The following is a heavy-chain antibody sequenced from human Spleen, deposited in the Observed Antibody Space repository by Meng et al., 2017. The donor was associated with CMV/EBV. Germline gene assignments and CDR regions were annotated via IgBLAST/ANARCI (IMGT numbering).Heavy chain of an antibody. CDR3: ARDHSGYDYGWFDP. CDR2: IIPILGTA. CDR1: GGTFRSYA. J-gene: IGHJ5*02. V-gene: IGHV1-69*05. D-gene: IGHD5-12*01. Sequence: SGGTFRSYAVSWVRQAPGQGREWMGGIIPILGTANYAQKFQGRVTITTDESTSTAYMELSSLRSEDTAVYYCARDHSGYDYGWFDPWGQGTLVTVSS.